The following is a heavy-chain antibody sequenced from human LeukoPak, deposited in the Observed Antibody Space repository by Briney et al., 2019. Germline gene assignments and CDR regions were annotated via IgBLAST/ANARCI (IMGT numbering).Heavy chain of an antibody. CDR3: AKFIVGATFFDY. J-gene: IGHJ4*02. D-gene: IGHD1-26*01. CDR1: GFTFSSYA. V-gene: IGHV3-30-3*02. CDR2: ISYDGSNK. Sequence: GRSLRLSCAASGFTFSSYAMHWVRQAPGKGLEWVAVISYDGSNKYYADSVKGRFTISRDNSKNTLYLQMNSLRAEDTAVYYCAKFIVGATFFDYWGQGTLVTVSS.